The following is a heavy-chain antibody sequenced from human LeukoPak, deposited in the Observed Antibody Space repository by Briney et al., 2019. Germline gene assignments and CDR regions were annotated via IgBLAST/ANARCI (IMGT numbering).Heavy chain of an antibody. J-gene: IGHJ2*01. CDR1: GYSFTDYY. Sequence: ASVTVSCKVCGYSFTDYYIRWVRQPPGQGLEWMGWINPANGVTNSEQRFQGKVTGTRHTSNGTAYKDLNRLKSHDTGGDYCTRDAYALLIHWNWYFDLWGRGTPVAVFS. V-gene: IGHV1-2*02. CDR2: INPANGVT. CDR3: TRDAYALLIHWNWYFDL. D-gene: IGHD2-2*01.